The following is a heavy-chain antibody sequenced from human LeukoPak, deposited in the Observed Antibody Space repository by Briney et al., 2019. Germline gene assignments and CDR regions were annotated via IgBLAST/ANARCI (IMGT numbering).Heavy chain of an antibody. CDR1: GYTFTGYY. D-gene: IGHD3-22*01. V-gene: IGHV1-2*02. CDR2: INPNSGGT. Sequence: ASVKVSCKASGYTFTGYYMHWVRQAPGQGLEWMGWINPNSGGTNYAQKFQGRVTMTRDTSISTAYMELSRLRFDDTAVYYCARGTYYYDSSGYSNVGGDYWGQGTLVIVSS. CDR3: ARGTYYYDSSGYSNVGGDY. J-gene: IGHJ4*02.